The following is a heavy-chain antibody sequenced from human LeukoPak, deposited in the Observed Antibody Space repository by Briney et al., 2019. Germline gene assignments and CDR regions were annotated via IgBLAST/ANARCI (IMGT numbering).Heavy chain of an antibody. D-gene: IGHD1-7*01. J-gene: IGHJ4*02. Sequence: GGSLRLSCAASGFTFSDYYMSWIRQAPGKGLEWVSYISSGDNPIYYADSVKGQFTMSRDNAKNSLYLQMNSLRAEDTAVYYCARVMGNYATDYWGQGTLVTVSS. CDR2: ISSGDNPI. CDR3: ARVMGNYATDY. CDR1: GFTFSDYY. V-gene: IGHV3-11*04.